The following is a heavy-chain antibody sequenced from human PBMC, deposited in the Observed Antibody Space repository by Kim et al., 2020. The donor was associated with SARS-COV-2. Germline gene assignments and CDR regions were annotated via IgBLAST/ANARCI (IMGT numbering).Heavy chain of an antibody. CDR1: GFTFSSYE. CDR3: AREPRTLYNWNQTPYFDY. CDR2: ISSSGSTL. Sequence: GGSLRLSCAASGFTFSSYEMNWVRQAPGKGLERVSYISSSGSTLYYEDSVKGRFTISRDNAKNSLYLQMNSLRAEDTAVYYCAREPRTLYNWNQTPYFDYWGQGTLVTVSS. J-gene: IGHJ4*02. V-gene: IGHV3-48*03. D-gene: IGHD1-20*01.